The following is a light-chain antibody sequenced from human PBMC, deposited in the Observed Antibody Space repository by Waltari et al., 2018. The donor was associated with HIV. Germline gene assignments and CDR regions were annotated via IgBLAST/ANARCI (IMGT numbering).Light chain of an antibody. CDR3: ASYGDTNRVL. CDR2: EVN. J-gene: IGLJ6*01. Sequence: QSALTQPPSASGSLGQSVTISCTGTSSDVGGYEYVSWYQHHPDKAPKLIIYEVNKRPSGVPDRFSGSKSDNTASLTVAGLQDDDEPHYYCASYGDTNRVLFGGGTRVTVL. V-gene: IGLV2-8*01. CDR1: SSDVGGYEY.